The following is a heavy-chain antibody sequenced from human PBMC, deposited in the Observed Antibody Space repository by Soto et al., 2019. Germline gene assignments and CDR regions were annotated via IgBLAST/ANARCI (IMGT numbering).Heavy chain of an antibody. J-gene: IGHJ5*02. D-gene: IGHD1-26*01. CDR1: GYTFTTFW. CDR3: ARLFCSTDACDSWFDP. CDR2: IDPRDSQT. Sequence: LKISCTGFGYTFTTFWISWVRQMPGKGLEWMGRIDPRDSQTNYSPSFQGHVTISVDKSISTAYLQWDSLKASDTAMYYCARLFCSTDACDSWFDPWGQGTLVTVSS. V-gene: IGHV5-10-1*01.